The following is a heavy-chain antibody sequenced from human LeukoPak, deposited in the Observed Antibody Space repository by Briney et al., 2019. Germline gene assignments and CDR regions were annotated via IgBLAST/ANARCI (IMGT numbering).Heavy chain of an antibody. V-gene: IGHV3-33*06. Sequence: GRSLRLSCAASGFTFSSYGMHWARRAPGKGLEWVALIWDDGSSKYYGDSVKGRFTISRDNSKNTLYLQMNSLRAEDTAVYYCAKPTRGSGSFLIGFWGQGTLVTVSS. D-gene: IGHD1-26*01. J-gene: IGHJ4*02. CDR2: IWDDGSSK. CDR1: GFTFSSYG. CDR3: AKPTRGSGSFLIGF.